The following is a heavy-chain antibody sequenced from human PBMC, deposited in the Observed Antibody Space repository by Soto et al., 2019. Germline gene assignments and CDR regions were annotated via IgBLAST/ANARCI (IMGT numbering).Heavy chain of an antibody. V-gene: IGHV4-59*11. D-gene: IGHD3-10*01. CDR2: IFYTGYT. J-gene: IGHJ5*02. Sequence: SETLSLTCTVSGGSISDHYWSWIRQPPGKGLEWIGYIFYTGYTTYNPSLKSRATISLDTSRNQFSLRLSSVTAADTAVYYCAREKGEWFGDLLPHRWIAPWRQGTLVNVS. CDR3: AREKGEWFGDLLPHRWIAP. CDR1: GGSISDHY.